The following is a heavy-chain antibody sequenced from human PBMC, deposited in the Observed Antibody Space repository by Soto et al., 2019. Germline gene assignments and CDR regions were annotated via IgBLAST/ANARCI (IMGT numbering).Heavy chain of an antibody. D-gene: IGHD2-15*01. CDR3: ARESGRKISYYYYGMDV. CDR2: INAGNGNT. V-gene: IGHV1-3*01. CDR1: GYTFTSYA. J-gene: IGHJ6*02. Sequence: ASVKVSYKASGYTFTSYAMHWVRQAPGQRLEWMGWINAGNGNTKYSQKFQGRVTITRDTSASTAYMELSSLRSEDTAVYYCARESGRKISYYYYGMDVWGQGTTVTVSS.